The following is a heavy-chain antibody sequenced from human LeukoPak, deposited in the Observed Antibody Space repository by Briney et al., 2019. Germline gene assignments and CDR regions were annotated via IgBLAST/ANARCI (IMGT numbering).Heavy chain of an antibody. J-gene: IGHJ4*02. Sequence: GGSLRLSCAASGFTFSNYWMTWVRQAPGKGLEWVAVIWYDGNNKYYADSVKGRFTISRDNSKNTLYLQMNSLRAEDTAVYYCARDRDSSGTPTFDYWGQGTLVTVSS. CDR2: IWYDGNNK. D-gene: IGHD6-19*01. CDR3: ARDRDSSGTPTFDY. V-gene: IGHV3-33*08. CDR1: GFTFSNYW.